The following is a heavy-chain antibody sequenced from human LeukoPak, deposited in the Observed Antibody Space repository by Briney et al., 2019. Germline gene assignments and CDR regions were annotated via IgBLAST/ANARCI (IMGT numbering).Heavy chain of an antibody. Sequence: SETLSLTCTVSGASISSYYWSWIRQPAGKSLEWIGRIYVTGSTTYNPSLESRVTMSLDTSKNHFSLKLRSVTAADTAVYYCARDSGTTGEVKFDPWGQGTLVTVSS. J-gene: IGHJ5*02. V-gene: IGHV4-4*07. CDR2: IYVTGST. CDR3: ARDSGTTGEVKFDP. D-gene: IGHD1-1*01. CDR1: GASISSYY.